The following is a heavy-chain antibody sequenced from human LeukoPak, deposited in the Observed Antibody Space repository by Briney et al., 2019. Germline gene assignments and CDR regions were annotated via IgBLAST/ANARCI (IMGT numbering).Heavy chain of an antibody. Sequence: VASVKVSCKASGYTFTSYDINWVRQATGQGLEWMGWMNPNSGNTGYAQKFQGRVTMTRNTSISTAYMELSSLRSEDTAVYYCARGRRYYGSGSYHYWGQGTLVTVPS. CDR3: ARGRRYYGSGSYHY. CDR2: MNPNSGNT. CDR1: GYTFTSYD. D-gene: IGHD3-10*01. J-gene: IGHJ4*02. V-gene: IGHV1-8*01.